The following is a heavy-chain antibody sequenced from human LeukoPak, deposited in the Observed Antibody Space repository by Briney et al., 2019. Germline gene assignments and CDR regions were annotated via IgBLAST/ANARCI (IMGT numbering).Heavy chain of an antibody. CDR2: IRYDGSDK. V-gene: IGHV3-30*02. D-gene: IGHD2-2*01. CDR1: GFTFSSYG. Sequence: GGSLRLSCAASGFTFSSYGMQWVRQAPGKGLEWVAFIRYDGSDKYYVDSVQGRFTISRDNSKNTLYLQMNSLRGEDTAVYYCAKDCERVLRSTSCSYDYWGQGTLVTVSS. J-gene: IGHJ4*02. CDR3: AKDCERVLRSTSCSYDY.